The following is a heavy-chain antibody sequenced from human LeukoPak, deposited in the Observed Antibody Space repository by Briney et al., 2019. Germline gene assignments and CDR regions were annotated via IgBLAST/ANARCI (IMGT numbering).Heavy chain of an antibody. J-gene: IGHJ4*02. CDR1: GYTFTGQD. Sequence: ASVKVSCKASGYTFTGQDMHWVRQAPGQGLEWMGWINPNTGDTNYAQKFQGRVTMTRDTTISTAYMELSRLTSDDTAVYYCASYPRYSSSPPFVYWGQGTLVTVSS. CDR2: INPNTGDT. V-gene: IGHV1-2*02. D-gene: IGHD6-19*01. CDR3: ASYPRYSSSPPFVY.